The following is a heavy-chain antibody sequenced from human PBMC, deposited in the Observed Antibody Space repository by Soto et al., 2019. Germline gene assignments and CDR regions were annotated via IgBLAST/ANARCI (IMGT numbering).Heavy chain of an antibody. D-gene: IGHD5-18*01. V-gene: IGHV3-23*01. CDR2: ISGSGGST. J-gene: IGHJ4*02. CDR3: AKVPASSLTASRPFDQ. Sequence: EVQLLESGGGLVPPGGFLRLSCVASGMTLSNYAVNWVRQAPGKGLEWVSAISGSGGSTYYAGSVKGRFTIARDNSKNKVCLEMNSMRGEDTAVYDCAKVPASSLTASRPFDQWGQGTLVTVSS. CDR1: GMTLSNYA.